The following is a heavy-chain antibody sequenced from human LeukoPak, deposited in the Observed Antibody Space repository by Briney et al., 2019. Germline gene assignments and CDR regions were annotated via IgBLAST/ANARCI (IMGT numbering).Heavy chain of an antibody. CDR2: INTDTGNP. Sequence: ASVKVSCKASGYTFTDYPMNWVRQAPGQGLEWTGWINTDTGNPTYAQGFTGHYVFSLDTSVSTAYLQIISLKAEDTAVYYCARAGLTGSKVAFDVWGQGTMVTVSS. J-gene: IGHJ3*01. V-gene: IGHV7-4-1*02. D-gene: IGHD1-20*01. CDR3: ARAGLTGSKVAFDV. CDR1: GYTFTDYP.